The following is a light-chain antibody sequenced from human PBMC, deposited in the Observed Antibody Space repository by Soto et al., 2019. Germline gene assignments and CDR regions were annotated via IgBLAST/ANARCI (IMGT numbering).Light chain of an antibody. V-gene: IGLV2-14*01. Sequence: QSALTQPASVSGSPGQSITISCTGTTSDVGGYDYVSWYQQHPDKAPKLMIYEVSYRPSGVSNRFSGSKSGNTASLTISGLQAEDEADYYCSSYTSSNSWVFGGGTKLTVL. J-gene: IGLJ3*02. CDR1: TSDVGGYDY. CDR3: SSYTSSNSWV. CDR2: EVS.